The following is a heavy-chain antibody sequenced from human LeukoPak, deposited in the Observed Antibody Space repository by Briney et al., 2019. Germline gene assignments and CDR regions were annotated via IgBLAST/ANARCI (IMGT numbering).Heavy chain of an antibody. J-gene: IGHJ6*03. Sequence: LETLSLTCTVSGGSISSSSYYWGWIRQPPGKGLEWIGNIYYSGSTYYNPSLKSRVTISLDTSKNQFSLKLSSVTAADTAVYYCASVRRGFGESSKYYAYYYMGVWGKGTTVTISS. V-gene: IGHV4-39*01. CDR3: ASVRRGFGESSKYYAYYYMGV. D-gene: IGHD3-10*01. CDR1: GGSISSSSYY. CDR2: IYYSGST.